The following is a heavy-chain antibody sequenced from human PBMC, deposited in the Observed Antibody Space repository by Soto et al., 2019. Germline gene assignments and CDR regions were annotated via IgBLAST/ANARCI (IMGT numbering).Heavy chain of an antibody. V-gene: IGHV1-58*02. CDR3: AADDMMLVL. J-gene: IGHJ5*02. CDR1: GYTFTGYY. CDR2: IVIASGHT. D-gene: IGHD3-16*01. Sequence: ASVKVSCKASGYTFTGYYMHWVRQAPGQGLEWIGWIVIASGHTNSAQKFQQRVTMSRDMSTSTAYMELNTLRSEDTAVYYCAADDMMLVLWGQGTQVTVSS.